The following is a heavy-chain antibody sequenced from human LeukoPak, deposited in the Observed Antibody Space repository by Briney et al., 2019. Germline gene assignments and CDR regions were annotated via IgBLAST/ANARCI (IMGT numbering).Heavy chain of an antibody. J-gene: IGHJ3*02. CDR3: ARGVGYSSSWYVAFDI. CDR2: INHSGST. Sequence: PSETLSLTCAVYGGAFSGYYWSWIRQPPGKGLEWIGEINHSGSTNYNPSLKSRVTISVDTSKNQFSLKLSSVTAADTAVYYCARGVGYSSSWYVAFDIWGQGTMVTVSS. V-gene: IGHV4-34*01. D-gene: IGHD6-13*01. CDR1: GGAFSGYY.